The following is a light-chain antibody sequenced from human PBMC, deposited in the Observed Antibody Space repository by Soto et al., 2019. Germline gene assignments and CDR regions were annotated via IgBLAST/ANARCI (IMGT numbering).Light chain of an antibody. CDR1: QSVGSS. Sequence: TQSPATLSVSPGDRATLSCRASQSVGSSLAWYQQKRGQPPRLLIYGASSRESGVPDRFSGSGSGTEFVLNVTRLQSDDSAVYSCQQYNSWHPTFGQGTRVEI. J-gene: IGKJ1*01. CDR2: GAS. V-gene: IGKV3-15*01. CDR3: QQYNSWHPT.